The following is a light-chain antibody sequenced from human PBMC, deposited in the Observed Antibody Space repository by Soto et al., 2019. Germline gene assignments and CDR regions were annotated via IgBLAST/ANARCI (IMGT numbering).Light chain of an antibody. Sequence: QSALTQPASVSGSPGQSITISCTGTSSDVGGYNYVSWYQQHPGIAPKLMIYEVTNRPSGVSNRFSGSKSGNTASLTISGLLAEDEADYYCSSYTTTTYVIFGGGNKLTVL. CDR3: SSYTTTTYVI. J-gene: IGLJ2*01. V-gene: IGLV2-14*01. CDR1: SSDVGGYNY. CDR2: EVT.